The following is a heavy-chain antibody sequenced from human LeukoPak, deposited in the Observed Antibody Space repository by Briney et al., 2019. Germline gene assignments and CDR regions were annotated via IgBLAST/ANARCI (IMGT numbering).Heavy chain of an antibody. J-gene: IGHJ3*02. Sequence: SETLSLTCAVYGGSFSGYYWSWIRQPPRKGLEWIASIYYSGSTYYNPSLKSRVTISVDTSKNQFSLKLSSVTAADTAVYYCARHKYSSGWPPEGAFDIWGQGTMVTVSS. CDR2: IYYSGST. V-gene: IGHV4-34*01. D-gene: IGHD6-19*01. CDR3: ARHKYSSGWPPEGAFDI. CDR1: GGSFSGYY.